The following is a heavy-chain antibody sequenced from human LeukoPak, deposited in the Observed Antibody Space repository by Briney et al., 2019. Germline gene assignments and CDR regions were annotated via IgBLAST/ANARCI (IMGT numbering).Heavy chain of an antibody. CDR1: GFTFNIYP. CDR2: IGTGDDT. D-gene: IGHD2-15*01. CDR3: AKSRVVDRRGYFDY. V-gene: IGHV3-23*01. Sequence: GGSLRLSCVASGFTFNIYPMTWVRQSPEKELEWVSTIGTGDDTYYADSVKGQFTISRDDSKNTLYLQMHSLGAEDTAVYYCAKSRVVDRRGYFDYWGQGTLVTVSS. J-gene: IGHJ4*02.